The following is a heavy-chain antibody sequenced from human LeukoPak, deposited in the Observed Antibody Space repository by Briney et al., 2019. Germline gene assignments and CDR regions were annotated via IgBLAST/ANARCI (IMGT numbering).Heavy chain of an antibody. CDR3: AKSGSGWRFNWFDP. J-gene: IGHJ5*02. D-gene: IGHD3-10*01. V-gene: IGHV3-23*01. CDR1: GFTFSSYA. Sequence: QSGGSLRLSCAASGFTFSSYAMSWVRQAPGKGLEWVSAISGSGGSTYYADSVKGRFTISRDNSKNTLYLQMNSLRAEDTAVYYCAKSGSGWRFNWFDPWGQGTLVTVSS. CDR2: ISGSGGST.